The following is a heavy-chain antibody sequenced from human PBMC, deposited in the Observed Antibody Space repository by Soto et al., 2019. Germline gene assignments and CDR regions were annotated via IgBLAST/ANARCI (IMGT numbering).Heavy chain of an antibody. CDR1: GFTFSSYA. CDR3: ARDGGSFGY. D-gene: IGHD2-15*01. CDR2: ISYDGSNK. V-gene: IGHV3-30-3*01. Sequence: QVQLVESGGGVVQPGRSLRLSCAASGFTFSSYAMHWVRQAPGKGLEWVAVISYDGSNKYYADSVKGRFTISRDNSKNTLYLQMNSLRAEDTAVYYCARDGGSFGYWGQGTLVTVSS. J-gene: IGHJ4*02.